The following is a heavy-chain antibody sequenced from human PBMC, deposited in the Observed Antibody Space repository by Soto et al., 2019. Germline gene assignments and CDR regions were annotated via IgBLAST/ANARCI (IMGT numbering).Heavy chain of an antibody. Sequence: GGSLRLSCAASGFTFSSYGMHWVRQAPGKGLEWVAVIWYDGSNKYYADSVKGRFTISRDNSKNTLYLQMNSLRAEDTSVYYCARAPVLLWFGELGMSPYGMDVWGQGTTVTVSS. CDR1: GFTFSSYG. V-gene: IGHV3-33*01. CDR2: IWYDGSNK. J-gene: IGHJ6*02. D-gene: IGHD3-10*01. CDR3: ARAPVLLWFGELGMSPYGMDV.